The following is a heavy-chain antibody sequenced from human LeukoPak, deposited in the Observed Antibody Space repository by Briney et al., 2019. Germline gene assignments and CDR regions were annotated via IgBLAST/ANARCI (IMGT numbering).Heavy chain of an antibody. Sequence: GASVKVSCKVSGYTLTELSMHWVRQAPGKGLEWMGGFDPEDGETIYAQKFQGRVTMTEDTFTDTAYMELSSLRSEDTAVYYCAVRPSRPILLWFGELYFDYWGQGTLVTVSS. CDR1: GYTLTELS. CDR3: AVRPSRPILLWFGELYFDY. CDR2: FDPEDGET. J-gene: IGHJ4*02. D-gene: IGHD3-10*01. V-gene: IGHV1-24*01.